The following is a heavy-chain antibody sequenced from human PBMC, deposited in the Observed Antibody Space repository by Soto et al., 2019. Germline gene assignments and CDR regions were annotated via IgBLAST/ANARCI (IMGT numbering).Heavy chain of an antibody. J-gene: IGHJ4*02. D-gene: IGHD1-26*01. Sequence: EVQLLESGGGLVQPGGSLRLSCAASGFTFSSYAMSWVRQAPGKGLEWVSAISGSGGSTYYADSVKGRFTIYRDNSKNTLYLHMNSLRAEDTAVYYCAKDYPDSGSYRHTVPFDYWGQGTLVTVSS. CDR2: ISGSGGST. CDR3: AKDYPDSGSYRHTVPFDY. V-gene: IGHV3-23*01. CDR1: GFTFSSYA.